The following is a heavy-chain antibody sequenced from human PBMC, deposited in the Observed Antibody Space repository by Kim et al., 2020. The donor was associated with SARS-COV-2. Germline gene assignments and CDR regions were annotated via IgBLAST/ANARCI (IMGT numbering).Heavy chain of an antibody. CDR2: ITGSGDNT. Sequence: GGSLRLSCAASGFTFSIDAMIWVRQAPGMGLECVSVITGSGDNTHYADSVKGRFTISRDNSKSMLYLHMNSLRVEDTAIYYCARGSDHWSQGTLVTVSS. CDR3: ARGSDH. V-gene: IGHV3-23*01. J-gene: IGHJ4*02. CDR1: GFTFSIDA.